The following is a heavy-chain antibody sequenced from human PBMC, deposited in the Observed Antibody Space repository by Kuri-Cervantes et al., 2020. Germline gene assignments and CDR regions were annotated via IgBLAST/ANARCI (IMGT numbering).Heavy chain of an antibody. CDR1: GFIFRNAW. CDR2: IKRNTDGGTT. D-gene: IGHD1-26*01. Sequence: GESLKISCAASGFIFRNAWMSWVRQAPGKGLEWVGGIKRNTDGGTTAYAAPVKGRFTISRDDSKNMLYLQVKSLKTEDTAVYYCTPEDVGATPFDYWGQGTLVTVSS. V-gene: IGHV3-15*01. CDR3: TPEDVGATPFDY. J-gene: IGHJ4*02.